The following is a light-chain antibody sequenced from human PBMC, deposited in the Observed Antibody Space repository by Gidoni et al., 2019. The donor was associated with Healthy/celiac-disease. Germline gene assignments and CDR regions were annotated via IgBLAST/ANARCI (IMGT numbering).Light chain of an antibody. CDR1: QSVSSN. Sequence: EIVMTQSPATLSVSPGERATLSCRASQSVSSNLAWYQQKPGQAPRLLIYGASTRATGIPARFSGSGSGTEFTLTFRRLQSEDFAVYYWTFGQGTKVEIK. V-gene: IGKV3-15*01. J-gene: IGKJ1*01. CDR3: T. CDR2: GAS.